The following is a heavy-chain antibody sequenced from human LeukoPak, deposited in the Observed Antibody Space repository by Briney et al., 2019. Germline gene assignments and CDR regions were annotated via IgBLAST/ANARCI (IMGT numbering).Heavy chain of an antibody. CDR1: GFSFSDYA. CDR3: AKDRGYCSSTSCYTDYFDY. CDR2: ISFDGSDK. D-gene: IGHD2-2*02. V-gene: IGHV3-30-3*01. Sequence: GRSLRLSCAASGFSFSDYAMHWVRQALGKGLEWMIVISFDGSDKHYADSLRGRFTISRDNSKNTLYLQMNSLRAEDTAVYYCAKDRGYCSSTSCYTDYFDYWGQGTLVTVSS. J-gene: IGHJ4*02.